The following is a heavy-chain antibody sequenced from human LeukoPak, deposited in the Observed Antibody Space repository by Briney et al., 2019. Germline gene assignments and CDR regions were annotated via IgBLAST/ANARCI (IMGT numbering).Heavy chain of an antibody. J-gene: IGHJ4*02. CDR2: INSDGSST. V-gene: IGHV3-74*01. CDR3: ARGSYYDFWSGYYPNLDY. Sequence: GGSLRLSCAASGFTFSSYWMSWVRQAPGKGLVWVSRINSDGSSTGYADSVKGRFTISRDNAKNTLYLQMNSLRAEDTAVYYCARGSYYDFWSGYYPNLDYWGQGTLVTVSS. CDR1: GFTFSSYW. D-gene: IGHD3-3*01.